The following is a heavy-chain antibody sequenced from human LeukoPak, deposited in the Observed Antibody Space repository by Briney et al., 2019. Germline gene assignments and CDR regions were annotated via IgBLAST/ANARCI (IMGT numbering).Heavy chain of an antibody. CDR2: ISSSSSYI. D-gene: IGHD6-19*01. J-gene: IGHJ3*02. CDR3: AREIRSSIAVAAFDI. V-gene: IGHV3-21*01. Sequence: GGSLRLSCAASGFTFSSYSMNWVRQAPGKGLEWVSSISSSSSYIYYADSVKGRFTISRDNAKNSLYLQMNSLGAEDTAVYYCAREIRSSIAVAAFDIWGQGTMVNLSS. CDR1: GFTFSSYS.